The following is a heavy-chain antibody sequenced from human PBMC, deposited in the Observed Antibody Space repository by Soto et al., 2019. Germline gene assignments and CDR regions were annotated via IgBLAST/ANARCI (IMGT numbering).Heavy chain of an antibody. CDR2: IYYSGST. J-gene: IGHJ4*02. D-gene: IGHD2-15*01. V-gene: IGHV4-30-4*01. Sequence: QVQLQESGPGLVKPSQTLSLTCTVSGGSISSGDYYWSWIRQPPGKGLEWIGNIYYSGSTYYNPSLKXXVXIXXDTSKNQFSLKLSSVTAADTAVYYCASGSVVLIDYWGQGTLVTVSS. CDR1: GGSISSGDYY. CDR3: ASGSVVLIDY.